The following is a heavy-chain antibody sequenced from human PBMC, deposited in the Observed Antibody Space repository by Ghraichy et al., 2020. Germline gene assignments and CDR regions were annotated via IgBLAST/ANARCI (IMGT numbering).Heavy chain of an antibody. J-gene: IGHJ6*02. V-gene: IGHV1-18*04. CDR1: GYTFTSYG. CDR3: ARDDSYGYDYVWGSPMDV. D-gene: IGHD3-16*01. CDR2: ISAYNGNT. Sequence: ASVKVSCKASGYTFTSYGISWVRQAPGQGLEWMGWISAYNGNTNYAQKLQGRVTMTTDTSTSTAYMELRSLRSDDTAVYYCARDDSYGYDYVWGSPMDVWGQGTTVTVSS.